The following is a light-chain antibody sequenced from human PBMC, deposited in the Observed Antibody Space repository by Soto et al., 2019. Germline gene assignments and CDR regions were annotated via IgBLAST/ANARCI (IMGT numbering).Light chain of an antibody. Sequence: EILLTQSPGTLSLSPGERATLSCRASQSVTNSYLAWYQQKPGQAPRRLIYGASSRATGIPDRFSGSGSGTDFALTISRLEPEDFAVYYCQQYASSPRTFGKGTQVEI. CDR3: QQYASSPRT. J-gene: IGKJ1*01. CDR1: QSVTNSY. V-gene: IGKV3-20*01. CDR2: GAS.